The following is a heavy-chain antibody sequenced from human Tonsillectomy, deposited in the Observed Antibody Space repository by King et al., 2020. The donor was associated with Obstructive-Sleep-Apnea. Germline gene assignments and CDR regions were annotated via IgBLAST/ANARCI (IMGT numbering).Heavy chain of an antibody. D-gene: IGHD3-10*01. J-gene: IGHJ4*02. CDR1: GFTFSNYA. Sequence: VQLVESGGGMVQPGGSLRLSCLASGFTFSNYAISWVRPAPGKGREVVSALKTRGTTFYAGSVRGRFAISRDNSKYTGNLQVNSLRAEDTALYYCAKEGGGSGIYWIDSWGQGTLVTVSS. V-gene: IGHV3-23*04. CDR3: AKEGGGSGIYWIDS. CDR2: LKTRGTT.